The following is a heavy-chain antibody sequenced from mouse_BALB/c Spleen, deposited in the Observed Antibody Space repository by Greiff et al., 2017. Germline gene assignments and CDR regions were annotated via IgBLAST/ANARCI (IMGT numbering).Heavy chain of an antibody. D-gene: IGHD4-1*01. J-gene: IGHJ3*01. CDR3: ARELGPWFAY. CDR2: IDPANGNT. Sequence: VHVKQSGAELVKPGASVKLSCTASGFNIKDTYMHWVKQRPEQGLEWIGRIDPANGNTKYDPKFQGKATITADTSSNTAYLQLSSLTSEDTAVYYCARELGPWFAYWGQGTLVTVSA. V-gene: IGHV14-3*02. CDR1: GFNIKDTY.